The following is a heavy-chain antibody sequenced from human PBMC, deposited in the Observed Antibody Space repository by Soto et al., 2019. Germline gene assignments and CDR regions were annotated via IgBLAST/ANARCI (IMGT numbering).Heavy chain of an antibody. D-gene: IGHD7-27*01. CDR3: ARGITGAVVRGAFDI. J-gene: IGHJ3*02. CDR1: GGSFSGYY. Sequence: SETLSLTCAVYGGSFSGYYWSWIRQPPGKGLEWIGEINHSGSTNYNPSLKSRVTISVDTSKNQFSLKLSSVTAADTAVYYCARGITGAVVRGAFDIWGQGTMGTVSS. V-gene: IGHV4-34*01. CDR2: INHSGST.